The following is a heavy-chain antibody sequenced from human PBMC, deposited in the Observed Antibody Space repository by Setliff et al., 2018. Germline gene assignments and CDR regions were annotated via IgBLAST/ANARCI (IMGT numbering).Heavy chain of an antibody. Sequence: AGGSLRLSCAASGFTFSSYWMTWVRQAPGKGLEWVANIKQDGSETYYVDSVKGRFTISRDNAKNSLYLQMNSLRAEDTALYYCARGTGTLDYWGQGTLVTVSS. CDR2: IKQDGSET. CDR1: GFTFSSYW. D-gene: IGHD1-1*01. CDR3: ARGTGTLDY. V-gene: IGHV3-7*01. J-gene: IGHJ4*02.